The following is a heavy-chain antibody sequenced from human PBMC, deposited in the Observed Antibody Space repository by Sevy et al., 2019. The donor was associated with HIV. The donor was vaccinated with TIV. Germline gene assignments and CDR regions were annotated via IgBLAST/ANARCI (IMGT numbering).Heavy chain of an antibody. V-gene: IGHV4-39*01. Sequence: SETLSLTCTVSGGSISSSSYYWGWIRQPPGKGLEWIGSIYYSGSTYYNPSLRSLVTISVDTSKNQFSLRLSSVTAADTAVYYCASLIVGATTHAFDIWGHGTMVTVSS. CDR3: ASLIVGATTHAFDI. D-gene: IGHD1-26*01. CDR1: GGSISSSSYY. CDR2: IYYSGST. J-gene: IGHJ3*02.